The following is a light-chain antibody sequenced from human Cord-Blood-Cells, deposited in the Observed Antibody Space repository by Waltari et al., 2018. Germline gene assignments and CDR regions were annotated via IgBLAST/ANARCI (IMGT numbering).Light chain of an antibody. CDR2: DVS. CDR3: RSYTSSSTQVV. CDR1: SSDVGGYNY. V-gene: IGLV2-14*01. J-gene: IGLJ2*01. Sequence: QSALTQPASVSGSPGQSITISCTGTSSDVGGYNYVSWYQQHPGKAPKLMIYDVSNQPSVVSNRFSGPKSGNTASLTSSVLQAEDEADYYCRSYTSSSTQVVFGGGTKLTVL.